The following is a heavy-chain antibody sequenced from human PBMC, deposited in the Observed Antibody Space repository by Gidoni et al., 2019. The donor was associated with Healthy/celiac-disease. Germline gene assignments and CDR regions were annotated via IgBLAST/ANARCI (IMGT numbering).Heavy chain of an antibody. CDR1: GGSFSGYY. V-gene: IGHV4-34*01. CDR2: INQSGST. CDR3: ASSGPIAAAKGYYMDV. Sequence: QVQLQQWGAGLLKPSETLSLTCAVYGGSFSGYYWSWIRQPPGKGLEWIGEINQSGSTNYNPSLKSRVTISVDTSNNQFSLKLSSVTAADTAVYYCASSGPIAAAKGYYMDVWGKGTTVTVSS. J-gene: IGHJ6*03. D-gene: IGHD6-13*01.